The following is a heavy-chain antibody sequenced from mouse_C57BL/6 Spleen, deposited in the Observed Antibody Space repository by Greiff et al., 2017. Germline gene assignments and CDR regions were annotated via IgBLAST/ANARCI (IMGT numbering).Heavy chain of an antibody. J-gene: IGHJ1*03. V-gene: IGHV1-62-2*01. CDR1: GYTFTEYT. Sequence: VQLQQSGAELVKPGASVKLSCKASGYTFTEYTIHWVKQRAGQGLEWIGWFYPGSGSIKYNEKFKDKATFTADKSSSTVYMEISRLTSEGSAVYFCARHEENYSSLLYFDVWGTGTTVTVSS. D-gene: IGHD2-12*01. CDR3: ARHEENYSSLLYFDV. CDR2: FYPGSGSI.